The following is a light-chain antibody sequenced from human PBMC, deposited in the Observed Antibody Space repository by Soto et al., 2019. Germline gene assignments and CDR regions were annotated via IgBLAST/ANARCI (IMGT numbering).Light chain of an antibody. CDR3: FAWADSLSAWV. Sequence: QSVLTQPPSASGTPGQRVTISCSGSSSNIGSNYVYWHQQLPGTAPRGLIYKNNERPSGVPDRFSGSKSGTSASLAISGLRSEDEADYYCFAWADSLSAWVFGGGTKLTVL. V-gene: IGLV1-47*01. J-gene: IGLJ3*02. CDR2: KNN. CDR1: SSNIGSNY.